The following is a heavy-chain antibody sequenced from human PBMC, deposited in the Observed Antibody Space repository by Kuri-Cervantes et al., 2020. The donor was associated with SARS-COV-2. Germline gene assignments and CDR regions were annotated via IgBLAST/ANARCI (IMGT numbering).Heavy chain of an antibody. CDR3: ARRNSPYSSSSYYFDY. CDR1: GGSISNSNW. J-gene: IGHJ4*02. CDR2: IYHSGST. Sequence: GSLRLSCAVSGGSISNSNWWSWVRQPPGKGLEWIGEIYHSGSTNYNPSLKSRVTISVDKSKNQFSLKLSSVTAADTAVYYCARRNSPYSSSSYYFDYWGQGTLVTVSS. V-gene: IGHV4-4*02. D-gene: IGHD6-13*01.